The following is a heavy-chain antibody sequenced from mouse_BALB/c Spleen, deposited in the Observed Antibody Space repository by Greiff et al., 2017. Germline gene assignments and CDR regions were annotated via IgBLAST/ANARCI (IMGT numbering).Heavy chain of an antibody. D-gene: IGHD2-4*01. CDR2: IDPENGNT. J-gene: IGHJ2*01. V-gene: IGHV14-1*02. CDR1: GFNIKDYY. Sequence: VQLQQSGAELVRPGALVKLSCKASGFNIKDYYMPWVKQRPEQGLEWIGWIDPENGNTIYDPKFQGKASITADTSSNTAYLKLSSLTSEDTAVYYCARYPHYDYAPYYFDYWGQGTTLTVSS. CDR3: ARYPHYDYAPYYFDY.